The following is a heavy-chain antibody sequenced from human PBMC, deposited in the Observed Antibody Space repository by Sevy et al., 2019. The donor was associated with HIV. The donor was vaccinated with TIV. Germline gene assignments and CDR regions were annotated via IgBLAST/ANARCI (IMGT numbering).Heavy chain of an antibody. J-gene: IGHJ6*02. D-gene: IGHD2-15*01. Sequence: ASVKVSCKASGGLFKSYGISWVRQAPGRGLEWMGGITPSFGTSTYAQKFQERLTVTADESTNTVYMELSSLRGDDTAVYYCARALRPSVVVTVGYYYGVDVWGQGTTVTVSS. CDR3: ARALRPSVVVTVGYYYGVDV. V-gene: IGHV1-69*13. CDR2: ITPSFGTS. CDR1: GGLFKSYG.